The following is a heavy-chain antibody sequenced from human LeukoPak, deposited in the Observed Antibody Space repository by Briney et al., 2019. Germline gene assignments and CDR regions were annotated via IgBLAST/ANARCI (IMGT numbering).Heavy chain of an antibody. CDR3: ARGPYSSSWSSYNWFDP. D-gene: IGHD6-13*01. CDR2: IYYSGST. V-gene: IGHV4-59*01. J-gene: IGHJ5*02. CDR1: GGSISSYY. Sequence: SETLPLTCTVSGGSISSYYWSWIRQPPGKGLEWIGYIYYSGSTNYNPSLKSRVTISVDTSKNQFSLKLSSVTAADTAVYYCARGPYSSSWSSYNWFDPWGQGTLVTVSS.